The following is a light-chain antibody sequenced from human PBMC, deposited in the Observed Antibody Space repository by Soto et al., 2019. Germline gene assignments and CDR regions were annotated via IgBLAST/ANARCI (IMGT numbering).Light chain of an antibody. J-gene: IGLJ2*01. CDR1: SGHRNYA. CDR2: VNSDGSH. V-gene: IGLV4-69*01. CDR3: QTWGTGIVV. Sequence: QPVLTQSPSASASLGTSVKLTCTLSSGHRNYAIAWHQQQPEKGPRFLMKVNSDGSHSKGDGIPDRFSGSSSGAERYLTISSLQSEDEADYYCQTWGTGIVVFGGGTKVTVL.